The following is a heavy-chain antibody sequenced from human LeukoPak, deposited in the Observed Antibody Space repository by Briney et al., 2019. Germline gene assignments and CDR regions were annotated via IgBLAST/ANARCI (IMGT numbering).Heavy chain of an antibody. J-gene: IGHJ5*02. D-gene: IGHD4/OR15-4a*01. V-gene: IGHV3-74*03. Sequence: GGSLRLSCAASGFTFSNAWMSWVRQAPGKGLMWVSRINSDGSATTYADFVKGRFTISRDNAKNTVYLQMNSLRVDDTAIYYCERDYGAWGQGTLVTVSP. CDR2: INSDGSAT. CDR1: GFTFSNAW. CDR3: ERDYGA.